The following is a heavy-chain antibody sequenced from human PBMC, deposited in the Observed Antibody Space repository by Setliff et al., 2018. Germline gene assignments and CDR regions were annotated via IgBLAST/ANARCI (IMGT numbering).Heavy chain of an antibody. D-gene: IGHD2-15*01. CDR1: GYTFTNYA. CDR3: ASAEVVVAP. Sequence: ASVKVSCKASGYTFTNYAIHWVRQAPGQRLEWMGWINAGNGDTKYSQKFQGRVTITRDTSASTVYMELSSLRYEDTAVYYCASAEVVVAPWGQGTLVTVSS. V-gene: IGHV1-3*01. CDR2: INAGNGDT. J-gene: IGHJ4*02.